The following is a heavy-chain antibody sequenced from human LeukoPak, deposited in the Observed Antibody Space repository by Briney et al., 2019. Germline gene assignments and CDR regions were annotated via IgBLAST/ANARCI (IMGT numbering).Heavy chain of an antibody. D-gene: IGHD2-2*01. CDR1: GGSISSYY. CDR3: ARDDCSSTSCYDVGWFDP. V-gene: IGHV4-59*01. J-gene: IGHJ5*02. Sequence: SETLSLTCTVSGGSISSYYWSWIRQPPGKGLEWTGYIYYSGSTNYNPSLKSRVTISVDTSKNQFSLKLSSVTAADTAVYYCARDDCSSTSCYDVGWFDPWGQGTLVTVSS. CDR2: IYYSGST.